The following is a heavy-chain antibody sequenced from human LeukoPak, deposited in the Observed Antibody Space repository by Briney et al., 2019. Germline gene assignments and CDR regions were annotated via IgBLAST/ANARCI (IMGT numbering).Heavy chain of an antibody. D-gene: IGHD3-22*01. J-gene: IGHJ3*02. CDR1: GGSISSGDYS. Sequence: SETLSLTCTVSGGSISSGDYSWSWIRQPPGKGLEWIGYIYYSGSTYYNPSLKSRVTISVDTSKNQFSLKLSSVTAADTAVYYCARARTEYYYDSSGCAFDIWGQGTMVTVSS. CDR3: ARARTEYYYDSSGCAFDI. V-gene: IGHV4-30-4*01. CDR2: IYYSGST.